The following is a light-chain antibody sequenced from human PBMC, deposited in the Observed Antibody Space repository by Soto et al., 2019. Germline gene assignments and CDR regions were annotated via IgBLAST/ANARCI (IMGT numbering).Light chain of an antibody. CDR3: SSYTSSSFVV. CDR2: EVS. Sequence: QSVLTQPASVSGSPGQSITISCTGTSTDVGTYNYVSWYQQHPGKAPKLMIYEVSKRPSGVSNRFSGSKSGNTASLTISGLRAEDEANYYCSSYTSSSFVVFGGGTKVTVL. J-gene: IGLJ2*01. CDR1: STDVGTYNY. V-gene: IGLV2-14*01.